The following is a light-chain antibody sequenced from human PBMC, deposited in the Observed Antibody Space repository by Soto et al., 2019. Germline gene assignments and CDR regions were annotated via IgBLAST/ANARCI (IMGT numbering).Light chain of an antibody. Sequence: DIVMTQSPTSLAVSLGERASINCKSSQSVLYSGNYKNYLTWYQQKPGQPPKLLIYWASTRETGVPDRFSGSGSGTDFTLTISSLQAEDVAVYYCQQYYTTPLTFGGGTKVDIK. CDR2: WAS. V-gene: IGKV4-1*01. CDR3: QQYYTTPLT. J-gene: IGKJ4*01. CDR1: QSVLYSGNYKNY.